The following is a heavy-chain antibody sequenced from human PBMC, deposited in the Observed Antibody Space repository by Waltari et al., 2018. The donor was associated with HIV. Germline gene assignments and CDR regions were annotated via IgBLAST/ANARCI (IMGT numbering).Heavy chain of an antibody. CDR3: ARVDRAGTTSGWDVFDI. D-gene: IGHD1-1*01. J-gene: IGHJ3*02. V-gene: IGHV3-66*01. CDR1: GFTVSSHH. CDR2: MYSVGTT. Sequence: EVQLVESGGGLVRPGGSLRLSCAASGFTVSSHHMGWVRQTPGKGLEYVSVMYSVGTTHYADSVNGRFTISRDSSKSALYLQMNTLRAEDTALYYCARVDRAGTTSGWDVFDIWGQGTMVTVSS.